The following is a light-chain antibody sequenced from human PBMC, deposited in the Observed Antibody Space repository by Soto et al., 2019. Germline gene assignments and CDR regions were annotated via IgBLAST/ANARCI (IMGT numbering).Light chain of an antibody. CDR1: QVISSW. V-gene: IGKV1-12*01. J-gene: IGKJ4*01. CDR3: QQASSFPLT. CDR2: GAT. Sequence: IQMTQSPSSVSAAVGDRVTITCRASQVISSWLAWYQQRPGTAPKLLIYGATTLRSGVPSRFSGSVSGTLFTLTITSLQPEDSATYYCQQASSFPLTFGGGTKVEIQ.